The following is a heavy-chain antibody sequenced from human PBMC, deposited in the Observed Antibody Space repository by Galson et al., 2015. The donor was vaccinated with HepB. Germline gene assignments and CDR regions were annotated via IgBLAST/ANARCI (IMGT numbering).Heavy chain of an antibody. V-gene: IGHV1-18*04. Sequence: SVKVSCKTSGYTFTSYGISWVRQAPGQGLEWMGWISAYNGNTNYAQKLQGRVTMTTDTSTSTAYMELRSLRSDDTAVYYCARVAVALRGGNWFDPWGQGTLVTVSS. CDR3: ARVAVALRGGNWFDP. CDR1: GYTFTSYG. D-gene: IGHD6-19*01. J-gene: IGHJ5*02. CDR2: ISAYNGNT.